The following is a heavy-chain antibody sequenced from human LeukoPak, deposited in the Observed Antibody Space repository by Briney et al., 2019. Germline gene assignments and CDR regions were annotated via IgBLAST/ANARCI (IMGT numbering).Heavy chain of an antibody. V-gene: IGHV3-48*01. CDR3: AKATGIRGPPDY. Sequence: PGGSLRLSCAASGFTFSSYSMNWVRQAPGKGLEWVSYISSSSSTTYYADSVKGRFTISRDNSKNTLYLQMNSLRAEDTAVYYCAKATGIRGPPDYWGQGTLVTVSS. CDR1: GFTFSSYS. CDR2: ISSSSSTT. J-gene: IGHJ4*02. D-gene: IGHD3-3*02.